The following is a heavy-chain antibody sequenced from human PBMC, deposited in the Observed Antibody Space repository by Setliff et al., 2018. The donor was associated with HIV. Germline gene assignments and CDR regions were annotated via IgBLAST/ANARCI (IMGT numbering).Heavy chain of an antibody. CDR3: ARDLAYCSGGSCFRPFIYYFYYMDV. V-gene: IGHV1-2*02. Sequence: ASVKVSCKASGFSFDDYYIHWVRQAPGQGLEWMGCVIPNSGKTYYAQEFQGRVTMTSDTSINTAYMEVSWLTSADTAIYYCARDLAYCSGGSCFRPFIYYFYYMDVWGKGATVTVSS. CDR1: GFSFDDYY. CDR2: VIPNSGKT. D-gene: IGHD2-15*01. J-gene: IGHJ6*03.